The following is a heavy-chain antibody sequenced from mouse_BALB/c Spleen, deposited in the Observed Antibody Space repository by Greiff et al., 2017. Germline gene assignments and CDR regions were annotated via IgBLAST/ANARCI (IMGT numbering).Heavy chain of an antibody. V-gene: IGHV5-12-1*01. D-gene: IGHD1-2*01. CDR3: ARHPPLLLRLQYYAMDY. J-gene: IGHJ4*01. Sequence: EVMLVESGGGLVKPGGSLKLSCAASGFAFSSYDMSWVRQTPEKRLEWVAYISSGGGSTYYPDTVKGRFTISRDNAKNTLYLQMSSLKSEDTAMYYCARHPPLLLRLQYYAMDYWGQGTSVTVSS. CDR1: GFAFSSYD. CDR2: ISSGGGST.